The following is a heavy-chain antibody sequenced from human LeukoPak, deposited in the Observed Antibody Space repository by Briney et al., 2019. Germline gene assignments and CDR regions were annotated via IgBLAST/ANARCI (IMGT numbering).Heavy chain of an antibody. V-gene: IGHV4-59*01. Sequence: PSETLSLTCTVSGGSISSYYWSWIRQPPGKGLEWIGYMYYSGSTNYNPSLKSRVTISVDMSKNQVSLKLSSVTAADTAVYYCARAPSGVSFDYWGQGTLVTVSS. D-gene: IGHD1-26*01. CDR1: GGSISSYY. CDR2: MYYSGST. CDR3: ARAPSGVSFDY. J-gene: IGHJ4*02.